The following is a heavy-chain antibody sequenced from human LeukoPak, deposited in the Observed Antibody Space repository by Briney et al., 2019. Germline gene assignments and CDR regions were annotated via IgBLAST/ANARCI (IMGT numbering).Heavy chain of an antibody. Sequence: GASVKVPCKASGYTFTGYYMHWVRQAPGQGLEWMGWINPNSGGTNYAQKFQGRVTMTRDTSISTAYMELSRLRSDDTAVYYCARGGLVRGVIIRNADYWGQGTLVTVSS. J-gene: IGHJ4*02. CDR3: ARGGLVRGVIIRNADY. V-gene: IGHV1-2*02. CDR2: INPNSGGT. D-gene: IGHD3-10*01. CDR1: GYTFTGYY.